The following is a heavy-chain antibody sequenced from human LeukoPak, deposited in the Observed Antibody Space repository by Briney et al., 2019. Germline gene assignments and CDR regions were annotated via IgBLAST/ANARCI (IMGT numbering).Heavy chain of an antibody. CDR1: GGTFSSYA. D-gene: IGHD2-2*01. V-gene: IGHV1-69*13. Sequence: ASVKVSCKASGGTFSSYAISWVRQAPGQGLEWMGGIIPIFGTANYAQKFQGRVTITADESTSTAYMELSSLRSEDTAVYYCARDPGYCGSTSCYGGFDYWGQGTLVTVSS. J-gene: IGHJ4*02. CDR2: IIPIFGTA. CDR3: ARDPGYCGSTSCYGGFDY.